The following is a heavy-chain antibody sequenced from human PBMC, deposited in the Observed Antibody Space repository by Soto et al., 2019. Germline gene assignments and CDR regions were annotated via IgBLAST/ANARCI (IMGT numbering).Heavy chain of an antibody. Sequence: SETLSLTCTVSGGSISSYYWSWIRQPPGKGLEWIGYIYYSGSTNYNPSLKSRVTISVDTSKNQFSLKLSSVTAADTAVYYCARGPSPAQQWLVATGYYYYGMDVWGQGTTVTVSS. CDR2: IYYSGST. V-gene: IGHV4-59*01. J-gene: IGHJ6*02. CDR1: GGSISSYY. D-gene: IGHD6-19*01. CDR3: ARGPSPAQQWLVATGYYYYGMDV.